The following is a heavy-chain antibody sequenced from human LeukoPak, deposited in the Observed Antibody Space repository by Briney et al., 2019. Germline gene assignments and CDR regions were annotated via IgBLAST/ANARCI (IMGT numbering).Heavy chain of an antibody. CDR1: GYTFTSYD. Sequence: ASVKVSCKASGYTFTSYDINWVRQATGQGLEWMGWMNPNSGNTGYAQKFQGRVTMTRNTSISTAYMELSSLRSEDTAVYYCARGWVSRYSPGAKWGSYGMDVWGQGTTVTVSS. V-gene: IGHV1-8*01. CDR2: MNPNSGNT. J-gene: IGHJ6*02. D-gene: IGHD1-26*01. CDR3: ARGWVSRYSPGAKWGSYGMDV.